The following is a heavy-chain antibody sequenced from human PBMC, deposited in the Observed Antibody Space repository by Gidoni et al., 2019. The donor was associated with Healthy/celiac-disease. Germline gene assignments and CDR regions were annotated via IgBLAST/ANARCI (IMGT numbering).Heavy chain of an antibody. D-gene: IGHD1-26*01. J-gene: IGHJ4*02. CDR2: IWYDGSNK. CDR3: ARDRGSWEDGYNSGAFDY. V-gene: IGHV3-33*01. Sequence: QVQLVESGGGVVQPGRSLRLSCAASGFTFSSYGMHWVRQAPGKGLEWVAVIWYDGSNKYYADSVKGRFTISRDNSKNTLYLQMNSLRAEDTAVYYCARDRGSWEDGYNSGAFDYWGQGTLVTVSS. CDR1: GFTFSSYG.